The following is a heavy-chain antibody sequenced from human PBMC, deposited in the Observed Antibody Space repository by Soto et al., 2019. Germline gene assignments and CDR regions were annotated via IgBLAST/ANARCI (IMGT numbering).Heavy chain of an antibody. D-gene: IGHD2-2*01. Sequence: ASVKVSCKASGYTFTSYGISWVRQAPGQGLEWMGWISAYNGNTNYAQKLQGRVTMTTDTSTSTAYMELRSLRSDDTAVYYCAGNQLPHPTSSSYGMDVWGQGTTVTVSS. V-gene: IGHV1-18*04. CDR1: GYTFTSYG. J-gene: IGHJ6*02. CDR2: ISAYNGNT. CDR3: AGNQLPHPTSSSYGMDV.